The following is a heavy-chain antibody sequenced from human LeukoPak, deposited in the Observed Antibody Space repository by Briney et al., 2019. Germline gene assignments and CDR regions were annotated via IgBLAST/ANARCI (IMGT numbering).Heavy chain of an antibody. CDR1: GFTLSSYA. D-gene: IGHD3-10*01. V-gene: IGHV3-48*03. J-gene: IGHJ4*02. CDR2: ISSSGSII. Sequence: GRSLRLSCAASGFTLSSYAMYWVRQAPGKGLEWVSYISSSGSIIYYSDSVKGRFTISRDNAKNSLYLQMNSLRAEDTAVYYCARDFGYFWGQGTLVTVSS. CDR3: ARDFGYF.